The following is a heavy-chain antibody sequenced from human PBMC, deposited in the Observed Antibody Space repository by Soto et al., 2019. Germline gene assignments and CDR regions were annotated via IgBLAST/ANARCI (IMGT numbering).Heavy chain of an antibody. Sequence: SETVSLTCTVSGGSISSGDYYWSWIRQPPGKGLEWIGYIYYSGSTYYNPSLKSRVTISVDTSKNQFSLKLSSVTAADTAVYYCASGIFGVVITDYYYYGMDVWGQGTTVTVSS. CDR2: IYYSGST. V-gene: IGHV4-30-4*01. J-gene: IGHJ6*02. CDR3: ASGIFGVVITDYYYYGMDV. D-gene: IGHD3-3*01. CDR1: GGSISSGDYY.